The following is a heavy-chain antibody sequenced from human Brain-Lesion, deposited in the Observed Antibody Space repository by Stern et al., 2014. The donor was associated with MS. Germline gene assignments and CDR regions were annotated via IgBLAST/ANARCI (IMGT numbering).Heavy chain of an antibody. CDR2: IYYRGST. J-gene: IGHJ4*02. Sequence: QVQLVQSGPGLVKPSETLSLTCTVSGGSISSSSYYWGWIRQPPGKGLEWIGSIYYRGSTYYNPSLKSRVPISMEQSKNQLSLRLSSVTAADTAVYFCAKLWLGELPESPFDYWGQGTLVTVSS. V-gene: IGHV4-39*01. CDR3: AKLWLGELPESPFDY. D-gene: IGHD3-10*01. CDR1: GGSISSSSYY.